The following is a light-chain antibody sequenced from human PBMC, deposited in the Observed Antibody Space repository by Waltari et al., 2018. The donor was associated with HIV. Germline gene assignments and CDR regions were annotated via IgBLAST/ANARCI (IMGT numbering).Light chain of an antibody. V-gene: IGKV1-5*03. J-gene: IGKJ1*01. CDR3: RQYDSYSRT. CDR1: QSISNW. CDR2: KAS. Sequence: DIQMTQSPSTPSASVGDRATITCRASQSISNWLAWYQQKPGKAPKLLIYKASSLESGVPSRFSGSGSGTEFTLTISSLQPDEFATYYCRQYDSYSRTFGQGTKVEIK.